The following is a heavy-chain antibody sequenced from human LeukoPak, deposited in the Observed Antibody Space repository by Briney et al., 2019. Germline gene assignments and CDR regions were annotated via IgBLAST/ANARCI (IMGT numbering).Heavy chain of an antibody. V-gene: IGHV3-11*06. Sequence: PGGSLRLSCAASGFTFSDYYMSWVRQAPGKGLEWVSYISSSSSYTSYADSVKGRFTISRGNARNSLYLQMNSLRAEDTAVYYCARAPYSSSWFYFDYWGQGTLVTVSS. CDR1: GFTFSDYY. CDR2: ISSSSSYT. CDR3: ARAPYSSSWFYFDY. J-gene: IGHJ4*02. D-gene: IGHD6-13*01.